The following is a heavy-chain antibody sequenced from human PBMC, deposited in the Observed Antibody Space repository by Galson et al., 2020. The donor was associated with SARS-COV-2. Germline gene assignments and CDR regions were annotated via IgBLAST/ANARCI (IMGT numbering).Heavy chain of an antibody. Sequence: GESLKISCAASGSTFSNYWMHWVRQAPGKGLVWVSRINSNGSSTSYADSVKGRFTISRDNAKNTLYLQMNSLRAEDTALYYCTATRAYWGQGTLVTVSS. CDR2: INSNGSST. V-gene: IGHV3-74*01. D-gene: IGHD1-26*01. CDR3: TATRAY. CDR1: GSTFSNYW. J-gene: IGHJ4*02.